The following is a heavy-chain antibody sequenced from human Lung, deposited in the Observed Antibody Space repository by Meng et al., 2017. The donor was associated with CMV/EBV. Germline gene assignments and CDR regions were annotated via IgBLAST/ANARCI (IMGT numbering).Heavy chain of an antibody. CDR1: GGSIRSSSHY. CDR2: IYYSGLT. D-gene: IGHD2-8*01. J-gene: IGHJ5*02. CDR3: ARVWANGEGWFDP. V-gene: IGHV4-39*07. Sequence: QLQLHGAGPGLVKPSETLSLTGTVSGGSIRSSSHYWGWIRQPPGKGLEWIGNIYYSGLTSYNPSLKSRVTISVDTSKNQFSLKLSSVTAADTAVFYCARVWANGEGWFDPWGQGTLVTVSS.